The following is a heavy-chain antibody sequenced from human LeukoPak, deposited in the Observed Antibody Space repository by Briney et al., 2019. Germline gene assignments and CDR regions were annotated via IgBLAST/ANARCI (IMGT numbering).Heavy chain of an antibody. CDR2: INHSGST. D-gene: IGHD3-3*01. Sequence: PSETLSLTCAVYGGSFSGYYWSWIRQPPGKGLEWIEEINHSGSTNYNPSLKSRVTISVDTSKNQFSLKLSSVTAADTAVYYCARGEPTNYDFWSGYPGKYYFDYWGQGTLVTVSS. V-gene: IGHV4-34*01. CDR1: GGSFSGYY. J-gene: IGHJ4*02. CDR3: ARGEPTNYDFWSGYPGKYYFDY.